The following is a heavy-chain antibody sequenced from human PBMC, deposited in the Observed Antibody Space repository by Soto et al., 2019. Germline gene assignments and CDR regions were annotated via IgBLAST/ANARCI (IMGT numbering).Heavy chain of an antibody. J-gene: IGHJ4*02. CDR3: ARNAKPDYGGNSGRVGPWSY. CDR2: ISAYNGNT. Sequence: VSVKVSCKASGYTFTSYGISWVRQAPGQGLEWMGWISAYNGNTNYAQKLQGRVTMTTDTSTSTAYMELRSLRSDDTAVYYCARNAKPDYGGNSGRVGPWSYWGQGTLVTVSS. V-gene: IGHV1-18*01. CDR1: GYTFTSYG. D-gene: IGHD4-17*01.